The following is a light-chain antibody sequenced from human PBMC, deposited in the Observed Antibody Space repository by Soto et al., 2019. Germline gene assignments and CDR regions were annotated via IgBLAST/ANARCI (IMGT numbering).Light chain of an antibody. J-gene: IGKJ2*01. V-gene: IGKV1-33*01. Sequence: DIQMTQSPSSLSASAGDRVTITCQASQNIRNYLNWYQHKLGKAPRLLISDASHLEPGVPSSFSATGSGTDFTLTISDLQPGDRATYFCQQYDELPYTFGGGTRLVI. CDR1: QNIRNY. CDR2: DAS. CDR3: QQYDELPYT.